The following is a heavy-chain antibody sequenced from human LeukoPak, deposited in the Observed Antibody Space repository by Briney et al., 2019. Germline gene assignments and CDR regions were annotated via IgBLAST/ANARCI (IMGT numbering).Heavy chain of an antibody. V-gene: IGHV4-39*07. D-gene: IGHD3-9*01. Sequence: SETLSLTCTVSGGSISSGDYYWSWIRQPPGKGLEWIGEIYHSGSTNYNPSLKSRVTISVDKSKNQFSLKLSSVTAADTAVYYCARDRRYYYFDYWGQGTLVTVSS. CDR1: GGSISSGDYY. J-gene: IGHJ4*02. CDR3: ARDRRYYYFDY. CDR2: IYHSGST.